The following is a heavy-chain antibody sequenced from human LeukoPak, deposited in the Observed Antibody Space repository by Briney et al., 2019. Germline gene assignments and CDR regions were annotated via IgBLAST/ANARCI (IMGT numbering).Heavy chain of an antibody. J-gene: IGHJ4*02. CDR3: EVVVVAAKGNY. CDR1: GFTFSSYA. Sequence: GGSLRLSCAASGFTFSSYAMSWVRQAPGKGLEWVSAISGSGGSTYYADSVEGRFTISRDNSKNTLYLQMNSLRAEDTAVYYCEVVVVAAKGNYWGQGTLVTVSS. CDR2: ISGSGGST. V-gene: IGHV3-23*01. D-gene: IGHD2-15*01.